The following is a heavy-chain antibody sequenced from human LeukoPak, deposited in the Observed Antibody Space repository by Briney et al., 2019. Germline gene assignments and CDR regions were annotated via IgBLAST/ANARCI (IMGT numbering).Heavy chain of an antibody. CDR3: ARSDIVGAKFGY. V-gene: IGHV3-64*01. CDR1: GFTFSNAW. D-gene: IGHD1-26*01. Sequence: GGSLRLSCAASGFTFSNAWMSWVRQAPGKGLEYVSAISSNGGSTYYANSVKGRFTISRDNSKNTLYLQMGSLRAEDMAVYYCARSDIVGAKFGYWGQGTLVTVSS. CDR2: ISSNGGST. J-gene: IGHJ4*02.